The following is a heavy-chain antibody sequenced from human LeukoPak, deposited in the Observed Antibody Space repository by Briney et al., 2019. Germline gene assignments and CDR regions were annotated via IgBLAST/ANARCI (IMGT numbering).Heavy chain of an antibody. CDR1: GFTFSSYA. J-gene: IGHJ6*02. CDR3: AKLNDDSSSGWCALPYYYYYGMDV. D-gene: IGHD6-19*01. Sequence: GSLRLSCAASGFTFSSYAMSWVRQAPGKGLEWVSAISGSGGSTYYADSVKGRFTISRDNSKNTLYLQMNSLRAEDTAVYYCAKLNDDSSSGWCALPYYYYYGMDVWGQGTTVTVSS. V-gene: IGHV3-23*01. CDR2: ISGSGGST.